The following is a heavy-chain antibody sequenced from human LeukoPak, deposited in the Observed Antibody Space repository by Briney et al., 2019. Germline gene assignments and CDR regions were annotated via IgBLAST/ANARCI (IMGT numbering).Heavy chain of an antibody. CDR3: AKGRLVVTAFFDY. D-gene: IGHD2-21*02. CDR1: GFTFDDYA. J-gene: IGHJ4*02. Sequence: GGSLRLSCAASGFTFDDYAMHWVRQAPGKGLEWVSGISWNSGSIGYADSVKGRFTISRDNSKNTLYLQMNSLRAEDTAVYYCAKGRLVVTAFFDYWGQGTLVTVSS. V-gene: IGHV3-9*01. CDR2: ISWNSGSI.